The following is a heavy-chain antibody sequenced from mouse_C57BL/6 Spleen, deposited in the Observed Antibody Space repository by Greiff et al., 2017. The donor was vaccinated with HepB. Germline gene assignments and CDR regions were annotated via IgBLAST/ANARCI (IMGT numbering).Heavy chain of an antibody. Sequence: DVQLVESGGGLVKPGGSLKLSCAASGFTFSDYGMHWVRQAPEKGLEWVAYISSGSSTIYYADTVKGRFTIYRDNAKNTLFLQMTSLRSEDTAMYYCARWSATVPYAMDYWGQGTSVTVSS. D-gene: IGHD1-1*01. J-gene: IGHJ4*01. CDR3: ARWSATVPYAMDY. CDR1: GFTFSDYG. V-gene: IGHV5-17*01. CDR2: ISSGSSTI.